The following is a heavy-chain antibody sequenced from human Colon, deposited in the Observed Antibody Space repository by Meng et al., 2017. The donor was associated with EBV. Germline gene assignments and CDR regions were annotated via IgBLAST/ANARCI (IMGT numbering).Heavy chain of an antibody. J-gene: IGHJ4*02. CDR3: VPSP. V-gene: IGHV3-23*01. D-gene: IGHD1-14*01. Sequence: EVQWWESGGGLVPAGGSLRLSCAVSGFTFISHTMSWVRQAPGKGLEWVSGISGGGDNIYYADSVKGRFTISRDNSKNTVDLQMNSLRAEDTAVYYCVPSPGGQGTLVTVSS. CDR2: ISGGGDNI. CDR1: GFTFISHT.